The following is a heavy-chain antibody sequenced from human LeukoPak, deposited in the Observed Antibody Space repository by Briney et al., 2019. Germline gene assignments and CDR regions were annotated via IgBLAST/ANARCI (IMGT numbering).Heavy chain of an antibody. V-gene: IGHV3-48*03. J-gene: IGHJ3*02. CDR2: ISSSGSTI. Sequence: SGGSLRLSCAASGFTFSSYEMNWVRQAPGKGLEWVSYISSSGSTIYYADSVKGRFTISRDNAKNSLYLQMNSLRAEDTAVYYCARGSYSSSWYVGRAFDIWGQGTMVTVSS. CDR1: GFTFSSYE. D-gene: IGHD6-13*01. CDR3: ARGSYSSSWYVGRAFDI.